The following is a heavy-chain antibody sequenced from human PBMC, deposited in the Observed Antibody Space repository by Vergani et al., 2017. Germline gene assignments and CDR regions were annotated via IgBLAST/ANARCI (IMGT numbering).Heavy chain of an antibody. J-gene: IGHJ6*02. V-gene: IGHV4-61*02. CDR1: GGSINTGAYY. CDR2: VYTSGMT. CDR3: ARELSYYYGSGSDDYNPYCYEGIDV. Sequence: QVQLQESGPRLVRPSQTLSLTCTVSGGSINTGAYYWSWIRQPAGKGLEWIGRVYTSGMTNYNPSLKSRVTILVDRSKRQLSLKLTSVTAGHTAVYFCARELSYYYGSGSDDYNPYCYEGIDVWGPGSTVTV. D-gene: IGHD3-10*01.